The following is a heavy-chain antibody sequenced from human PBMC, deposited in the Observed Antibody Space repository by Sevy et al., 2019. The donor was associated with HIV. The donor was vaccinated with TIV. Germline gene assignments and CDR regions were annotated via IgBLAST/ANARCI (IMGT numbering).Heavy chain of an antibody. Sequence: GGSLRLSCAASGFTFNNYGMFWVRQAPEEVLEWVSGITGGGGSTYYAASVKGRFTVSRDSSRNTLYLQMNSLRVEDTAVYYCAKGNYETGTQYFDYWGQGILVTVSS. J-gene: IGHJ4*02. CDR2: ITGGGGST. D-gene: IGHD3-22*01. CDR3: AKGNYETGTQYFDY. V-gene: IGHV3-23*01. CDR1: GFTFNNYG.